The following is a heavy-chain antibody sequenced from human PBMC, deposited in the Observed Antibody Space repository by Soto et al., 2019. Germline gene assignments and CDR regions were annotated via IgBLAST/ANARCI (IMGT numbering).Heavy chain of an antibody. J-gene: IGHJ4*02. CDR3: ARGWYYDSSGYQVAFDY. CDR1: GYTFTSYD. Sequence: QVQLVQSGAEVKKPGASVKVSCKASGYTFTSYDINWVRQATGQGLEWMGWMNPNSDNTGYAQKFQGRVTMTRNTSISTAYMELSSLRSEDTAVYYCARGWYYDSSGYQVAFDYWGQGTLVTVSS. CDR2: MNPNSDNT. D-gene: IGHD3-22*01. V-gene: IGHV1-8*01.